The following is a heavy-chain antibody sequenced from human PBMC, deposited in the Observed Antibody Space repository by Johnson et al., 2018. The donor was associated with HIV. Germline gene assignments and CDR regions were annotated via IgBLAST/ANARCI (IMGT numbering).Heavy chain of an antibody. CDR2: ISSSGSTI. J-gene: IGHJ3*01. V-gene: IGHV3-11*04. CDR3: AKGSDPYYNFWSGDAPMDAFDV. D-gene: IGHD3-3*01. Sequence: QVQLVESGGGLVKPGGSLRLSCAASGFTFSDYYMSWIRQAPGKGLEWVSYISSSGSTIYYADSVKGRFTISRDNSNNTLYMQMNNLRAEETAMYYCAKGSDPYYNFWSGDAPMDAFDVWGQGTMVTVSS. CDR1: GFTFSDYY.